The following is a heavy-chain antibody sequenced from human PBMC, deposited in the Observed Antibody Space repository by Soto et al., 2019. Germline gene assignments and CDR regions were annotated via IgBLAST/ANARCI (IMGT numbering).Heavy chain of an antibody. CDR1: GDSISSGDYF. V-gene: IGHV4-30-4*01. J-gene: IGHJ5*02. D-gene: IGHD2-2*01. Sequence: PSETLSLTCTVSGDSISSGDYFWSWIRQPPGKGLEWIGYIYRGGSTYNNPSLRSRVTISADTSRNQFSLKLTSATAADTAIYYCARGVVLPPPPPIRGCFDPWGKGNLVNVSA. CDR3: ARGVVLPPPPPIRGCFDP. CDR2: IYRGGST.